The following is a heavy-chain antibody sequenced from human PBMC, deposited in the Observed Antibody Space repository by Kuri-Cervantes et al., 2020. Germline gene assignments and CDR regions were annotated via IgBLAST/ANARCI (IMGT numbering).Heavy chain of an antibody. CDR3: ARDPRRTEDFVVVVAPWYFDL. Sequence: LSLTCAASGFTFSSYGMHWVRQAPGKGLEWVAVIWYGGSNKYYADSVKGRFTISRDNAKNSLYLQMNSLRGEDTAVYYCARDPRRTEDFVVVVAPWYFDLWGRGTLVTVSS. D-gene: IGHD2-15*01. V-gene: IGHV3-33*01. CDR1: GFTFSSYG. CDR2: IWYGGSNK. J-gene: IGHJ2*01.